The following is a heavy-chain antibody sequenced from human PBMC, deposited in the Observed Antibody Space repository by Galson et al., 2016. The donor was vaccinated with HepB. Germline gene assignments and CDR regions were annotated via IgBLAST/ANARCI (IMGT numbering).Heavy chain of an antibody. J-gene: IGHJ4*02. V-gene: IGHV3-74*01. CDR1: GFTFTTYW. CDR2: INTDGSST. D-gene: IGHD3-9*01. CDR3: ARGGYLTCRNFDY. Sequence: SLRLSCAASGFTFTTYWMHWVRQDPEKGLVWVSGINTDGSSTIYADSVKGRFTISRDNAKNTLSLQMNSLRAEDTAVYYCARGGYLTCRNFDYWGQGILVPVS.